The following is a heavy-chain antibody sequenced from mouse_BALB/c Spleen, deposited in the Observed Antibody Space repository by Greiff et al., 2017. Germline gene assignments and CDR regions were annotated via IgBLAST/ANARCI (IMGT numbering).Heavy chain of an antibody. CDR3: TRSRQLGLPLFAY. J-gene: IGHJ3*01. V-gene: IGHV1-15*01. D-gene: IGHD3-2*01. Sequence: VQLQQSGAELVRPGASVTLSCKASGYTFTDYEMHWVKQTPVHGLEWIGAIDPETGGTAYNQKFKGKPTLTADKSSSTAYMELRSLTSEDSAVYYCTRSRQLGLPLFAYWGQGTLVTVSA. CDR2: IDPETGGT. CDR1: GYTFTDYE.